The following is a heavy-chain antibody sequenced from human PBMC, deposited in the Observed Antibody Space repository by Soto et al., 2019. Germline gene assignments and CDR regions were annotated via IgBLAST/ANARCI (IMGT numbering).Heavy chain of an antibody. D-gene: IGHD4-17*01. Sequence: NPSETLSLTCTVSGGSISSSSYYWGWIRQPPGKGLEWIGSIYYSGSTYYNPSLKSRVTISVDTSKNQFSLKLSSVTAADTAVYYCARTTVTTLWWYFDLWGRGTLVTVSS. J-gene: IGHJ2*01. V-gene: IGHV4-39*01. CDR3: ARTTVTTLWWYFDL. CDR1: GGSISSSSYY. CDR2: IYYSGST.